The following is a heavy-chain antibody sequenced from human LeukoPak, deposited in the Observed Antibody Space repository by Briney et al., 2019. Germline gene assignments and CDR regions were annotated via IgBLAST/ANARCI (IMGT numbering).Heavy chain of an antibody. Sequence: ASVKVSCKASGYTFSNYGISWVRQAPGQGLEWMGWVSAYNGNTYCAQKFQGRVTMTTDTPTNTAHMELRSLRSDDAAVYYCARDRYYFDSSDYYFFDYWGQGALVTVSS. D-gene: IGHD3-22*01. J-gene: IGHJ4*02. CDR1: GYTFSNYG. V-gene: IGHV1-18*01. CDR2: VSAYNGNT. CDR3: ARDRYYFDSSDYYFFDY.